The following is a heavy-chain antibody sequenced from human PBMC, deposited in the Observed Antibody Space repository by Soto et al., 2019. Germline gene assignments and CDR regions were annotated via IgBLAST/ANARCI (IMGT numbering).Heavy chain of an antibody. CDR1: GFTFSSYW. J-gene: IGHJ4*02. V-gene: IGHV3-74*01. Sequence: EVQLVESGGGLVQPGGSLRLSCAASGFTFSSYWMHWVRQAPGKGLVWVSRINSDGSSTSYADSVKGRFTISRDNANNTLYLQMNSLRAEDTAVYYCARAVSYGDYDGDFDYWGQGTLVTVSS. CDR2: INSDGSST. D-gene: IGHD4-17*01. CDR3: ARAVSYGDYDGDFDY.